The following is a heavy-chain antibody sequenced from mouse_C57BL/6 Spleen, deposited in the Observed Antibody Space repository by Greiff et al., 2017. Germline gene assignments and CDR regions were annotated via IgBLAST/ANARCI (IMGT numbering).Heavy chain of an antibody. D-gene: IGHD1-1*02. Sequence: VQLQQSGAELVRPGASVELSCTASGFNIKDDYMHWVKQRPEQGLEWIGRIDPENGDTKYAPKFQGKATITADTSSNTAYLQLSSLTSEDTAVYYCARGGEGSDYFDYWGQGTTLTVSS. J-gene: IGHJ2*01. CDR1: GFNIKDDY. V-gene: IGHV14-4*01. CDR3: ARGGEGSDYFDY. CDR2: IDPENGDT.